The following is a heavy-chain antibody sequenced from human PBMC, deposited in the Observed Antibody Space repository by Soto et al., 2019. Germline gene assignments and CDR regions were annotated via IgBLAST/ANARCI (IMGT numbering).Heavy chain of an antibody. D-gene: IGHD3-22*01. CDR2: IDWDDDK. V-gene: IGHV2-70*01. CDR3: ARLQKDDSSGSYYFDY. CDR1: GFSLSTSGMC. Sequence: SGPTLVNPTQTLTLTSPFSGFSLSTSGMCVSWIRQPPGKALELLALIDWDDDKYYSTSLKTRLTISKDTSKNQVVLTMTNMDPVDTATYYCARLQKDDSSGSYYFDYWGQGTLVTVSS. J-gene: IGHJ4*02.